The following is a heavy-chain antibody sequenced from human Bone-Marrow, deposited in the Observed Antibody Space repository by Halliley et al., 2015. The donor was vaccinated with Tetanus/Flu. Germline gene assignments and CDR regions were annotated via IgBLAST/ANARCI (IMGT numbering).Heavy chain of an antibody. V-gene: IGHV3-23*01. CDR3: ARDRSYIAFDY. CDR2: IKPSGGAT. J-gene: IGHJ4*02. D-gene: IGHD5-12*01. Sequence: KGLGSVSGIKPSGGATCYGDSVKGRFTISRDNSKNTVYLQMSSLKAEDAAVYCCARDRSYIAFDYWGRGILVTVSS.